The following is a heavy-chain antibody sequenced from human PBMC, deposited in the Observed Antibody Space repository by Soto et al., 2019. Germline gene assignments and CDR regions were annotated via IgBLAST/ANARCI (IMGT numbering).Heavy chain of an antibody. CDR2: IIPIFGTA. CDR3: ARGYYGSGSYYNDYYYGMDV. J-gene: IGHJ6*02. D-gene: IGHD3-10*01. CDR1: GGTFSSYA. Sequence: QVQLVQSGAEVKKPGSSVKVSCKASGGTFSSYAISWVRQAPGQGLEWMGGIIPIFGTANYAQKFQGRVTMTADESTSTAYMELSSLRSEDTAVYYCARGYYGSGSYYNDYYYGMDVWGQGTTVTVSS. V-gene: IGHV1-69*01.